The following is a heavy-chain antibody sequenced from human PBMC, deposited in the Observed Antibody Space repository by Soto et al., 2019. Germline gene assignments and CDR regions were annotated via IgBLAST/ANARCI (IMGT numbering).Heavy chain of an antibody. J-gene: IGHJ6*02. CDR3: ARDSYYGAPRDYYYYGMDV. CDR2: ISSNGGST. CDR1: GFTFSSYA. Sequence: EVQLVESGGGLVQPGGSLRLSCAASGFTFSSYAMHWVRQAPGKGLEYVSAISSNGGSTYYANSVKGRFTISRDNSKHTLYLKMGSLRAEDMAVYYCARDSYYGAPRDYYYYGMDVWGQGTTVTVSS. D-gene: IGHD4-17*01. V-gene: IGHV3-64*01.